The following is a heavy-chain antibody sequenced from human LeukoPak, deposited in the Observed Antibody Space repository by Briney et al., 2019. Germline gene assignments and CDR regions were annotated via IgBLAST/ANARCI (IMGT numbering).Heavy chain of an antibody. CDR2: ISSSGSTI. CDR3: ARDKYGSSGMDV. V-gene: IGHV3-48*04. Sequence: GGSLRLSCAASGFTFSSYNMNWVRQAPGKGLEWVSYISSSGSTIYYANSVKGRFTISRDNAKNSLYLQMNSLRAEDTAVYYCARDKYGSSGMDVWGQGTTVTVSS. J-gene: IGHJ6*02. CDR1: GFTFSSYN. D-gene: IGHD3-10*01.